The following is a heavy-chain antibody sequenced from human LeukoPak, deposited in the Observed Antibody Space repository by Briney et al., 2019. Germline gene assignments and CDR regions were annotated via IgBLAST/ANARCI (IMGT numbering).Heavy chain of an antibody. CDR3: AKGVVPAAMDWWFDP. V-gene: IGHV3-23*01. J-gene: IGHJ5*02. CDR1: GFTFSSSA. D-gene: IGHD2-2*01. Sequence: GGSLRLSCAASGFTFSSSAMSWVRQAPGKGLEWVSAVGGSGGSTYYADSVKGRFTISRDNSKNTLYLQMNSLRAEDTAVYYCAKGVVPAAMDWWFDPWGQGTLVTVSS. CDR2: VGGSGGST.